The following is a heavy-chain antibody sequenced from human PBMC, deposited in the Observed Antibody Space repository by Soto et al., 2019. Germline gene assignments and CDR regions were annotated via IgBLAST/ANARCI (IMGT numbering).Heavy chain of an antibody. CDR2: SYYSGGS. J-gene: IGHJ4*02. CDR1: GASISSAEHY. Sequence: QVQLQESGPGLVKASQTLSLTCTLSGASISSAEHYWSWIRQPPGKGLEWIGYSYYSGGSYYNASLQSRVTVSVDTFQNQFSLRLRSVTAADTAIYYCARLSGYDPAGAADKWGPGILVSVSS. D-gene: IGHD5-12*01. V-gene: IGHV4-30-4*01. CDR3: ARLSGYDPAGAADK.